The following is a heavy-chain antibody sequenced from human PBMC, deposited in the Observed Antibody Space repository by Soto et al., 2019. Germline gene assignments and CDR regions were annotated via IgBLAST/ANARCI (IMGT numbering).Heavy chain of an antibody. CDR3: ARDGGSPAYYGMDV. J-gene: IGHJ6*02. Sequence: GGSLRLSCAASGFTFSSYSMNWVRQAPGKGLEWVSYISSSSSTIYYADSVKGRFTISRDNSKNTLYLQMNSLRAEDTAVYYCARDGGSPAYYGMDVWGQGTTVTVSS. CDR1: GFTFSSYS. D-gene: IGHD3-16*01. V-gene: IGHV3-48*01. CDR2: ISSSSSTI.